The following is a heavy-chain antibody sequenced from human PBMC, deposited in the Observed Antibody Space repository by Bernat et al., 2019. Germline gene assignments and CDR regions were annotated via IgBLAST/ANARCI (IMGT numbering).Heavy chain of an antibody. CDR1: GFTFSSYE. CDR2: ISSSGSTL. D-gene: IGHD3-22*01. V-gene: IGHV3-48*03. Sequence: EVQLVESGGGLVQPGGSLRLSCAASGFTFSSYEMNWVRQAPGKGLEWVSYISSSGSTLYYADSVKGRFTISRDNAKNSLYLQMNSLRAEDTAVYYCARDYYYDSSGYYFTEYFQHWGQGTLVTVSS. J-gene: IGHJ1*01. CDR3: ARDYYYDSSGYYFTEYFQH.